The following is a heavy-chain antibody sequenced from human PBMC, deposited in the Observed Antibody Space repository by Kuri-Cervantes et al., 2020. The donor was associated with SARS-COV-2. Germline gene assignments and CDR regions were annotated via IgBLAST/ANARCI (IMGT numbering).Heavy chain of an antibody. D-gene: IGHD2-21*02. Sequence: SETLSLTCTVSGGSISSYYWSWIRQLPGKGLEWIGYIYYSGSTNYNPSLKSRVTISVDTSKNQFSLKLSSVTAADTAVYYCARDTGYCGGDCSAYDIWGQGTMVTVSS. V-gene: IGHV4-59*12. CDR2: IYYSGST. CDR3: ARDTGYCGGDCSAYDI. CDR1: GGSISSYY. J-gene: IGHJ3*02.